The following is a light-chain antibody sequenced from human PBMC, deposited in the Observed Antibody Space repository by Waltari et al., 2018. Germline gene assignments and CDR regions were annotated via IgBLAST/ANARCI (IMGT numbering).Light chain of an antibody. CDR2: DAS. CDR3: QQRSNWPYT. Sequence: EIVLTQSPATLSVSPGERATLSCRASQTVRSSLAWYQQKPGQAPRLLIFDASSRAPGIPAKFSGSGSGTDFTLTVSNLEPEDFAVYYCQQRSNWPYTFGQGTRVEIK. J-gene: IGKJ2*01. CDR1: QTVRSS. V-gene: IGKV3-11*01.